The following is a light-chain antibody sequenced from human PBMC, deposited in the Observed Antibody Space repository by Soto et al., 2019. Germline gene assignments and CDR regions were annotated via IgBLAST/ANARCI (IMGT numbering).Light chain of an antibody. CDR1: QSISSY. Sequence: DLQMTQSPSSLSASVGDRVTITCRASQSISSYLNWYQQKPGKDPKLLIYAASSLQSGVPSRFSGSGSRTDFTLTISSLQPEDFATYYCQQSYSTPLTFGGGTKVEIK. CDR2: AAS. CDR3: QQSYSTPLT. J-gene: IGKJ4*01. V-gene: IGKV1-39*01.